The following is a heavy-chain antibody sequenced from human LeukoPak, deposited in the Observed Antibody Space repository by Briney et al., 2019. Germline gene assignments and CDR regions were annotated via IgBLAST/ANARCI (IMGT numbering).Heavy chain of an antibody. CDR3: ARDREHYDSSGYSHYFDY. D-gene: IGHD3-22*01. J-gene: IGHJ4*02. CDR1: GFTFDDYG. V-gene: IGHV3-20*04. CDR2: INWNGGST. Sequence: GGSLRLSCAASGFTFDDYGMSWVRQAPGKGLEWVYGINWNGGSTGYADSVKGRFTISRDNAKNSLYLQMNSLRAEDTALYYCARDREHYDSSGYSHYFDYWGQGTLVTVSS.